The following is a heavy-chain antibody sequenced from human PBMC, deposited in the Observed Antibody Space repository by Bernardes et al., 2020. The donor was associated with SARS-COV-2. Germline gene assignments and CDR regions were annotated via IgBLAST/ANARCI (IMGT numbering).Heavy chain of an antibody. J-gene: IGHJ6*02. CDR3: AREAYCSGGSCYFAGMDV. V-gene: IGHV3-11*01. D-gene: IGHD2-15*01. Sequence: GGSLRLSCAASGFTFSDHYMSWIRQAPGKGLEWVAYISHSGDTIFYADSVKGRFTISRDNAKNSLYLQMTSLRAEDTALYYCAREAYCSGGSCYFAGMDVWGQGTTVTVSS. CDR1: GFTFSDHY. CDR2: ISHSGDTI.